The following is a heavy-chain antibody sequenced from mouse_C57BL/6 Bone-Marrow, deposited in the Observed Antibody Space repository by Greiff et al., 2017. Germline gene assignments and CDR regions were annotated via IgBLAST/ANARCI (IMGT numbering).Heavy chain of an antibody. CDR3: ARGGGDY. V-gene: IGHV5-16*01. Sequence: EVKLMESEGGLVQPGSSMKLSCTASGFTFSDYYMAWVRQVPEKGLEWVANINYDGSSTYYLDSLKSRFIISRDNATNILYLQMSSLTSEDTATYYCARGGGDYWGQGTTLTVSS. J-gene: IGHJ2*01. CDR2: INYDGSST. CDR1: GFTFSDYY.